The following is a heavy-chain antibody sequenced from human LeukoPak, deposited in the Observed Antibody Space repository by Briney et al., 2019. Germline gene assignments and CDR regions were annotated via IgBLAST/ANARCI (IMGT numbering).Heavy chain of an antibody. CDR3: ARDGPDIVVNYFDY. V-gene: IGHV3-30-3*01. CDR2: ISYDGSNK. D-gene: IGHD2-15*01. Sequence: GSLRLSFAASGFPFSSYAMHWVRQAPGKGLEWVAVISYDGSNKYYADSVKGRFTISRDNSKNTLYLQMNSLRAEDTAVYYCARDGPDIVVNYFDYWGQGTLVTVSS. J-gene: IGHJ4*02. CDR1: GFPFSSYA.